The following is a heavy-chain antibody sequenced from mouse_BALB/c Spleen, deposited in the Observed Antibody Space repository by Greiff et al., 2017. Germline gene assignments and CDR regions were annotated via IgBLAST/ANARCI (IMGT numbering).Heavy chain of an antibody. CDR1: GFDFSRYW. Sequence: EVKLVESGGGLVQPGGSLKLSCAASGFDFSRYWMSWVRQAPGKGLEWIGEINPDSSTINYTPSLKDKFIISRDNAKNTLYLQMSKVRSEDTALYYCASAPIYYDYDNYAMDYWGQGTSVTVSS. J-gene: IGHJ4*01. CDR3: ASAPIYYDYDNYAMDY. CDR2: INPDSSTI. V-gene: IGHV4-1*02. D-gene: IGHD2-4*01.